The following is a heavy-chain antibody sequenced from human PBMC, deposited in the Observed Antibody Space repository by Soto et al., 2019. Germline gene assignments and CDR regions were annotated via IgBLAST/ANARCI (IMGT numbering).Heavy chain of an antibody. CDR1: GFTFTSYA. Sequence: QVQLVESGGSVVQPGRSLRLSCEASGFTFTSYAMHWVRQAPGKGLEWVAVISYDGINEYYADSVKGRFTISIDNSKNTLYLQMSILRVEDTAVYYGARDRLRLGELALIGYFDYWGQGTLVTVSS. CDR2: ISYDGINE. J-gene: IGHJ4*02. CDR3: ARDRLRLGELALIGYFDY. V-gene: IGHV3-30*15. D-gene: IGHD3-16*02.